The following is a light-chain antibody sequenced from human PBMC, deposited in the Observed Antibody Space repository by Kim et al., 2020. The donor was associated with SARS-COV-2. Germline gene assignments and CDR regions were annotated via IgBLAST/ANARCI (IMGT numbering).Light chain of an antibody. CDR1: PRVGRH. CDR2: GAA. CDR3: QQYDVWPRP. Sequence: VSPGERPTLSCRASPRVGRHLAWYQKKPGQAPRLLIHGAATRATGIPDRFGGSGSGTEFTLTISSLQSEDVAVYYCQQYDVWPRPFGQGTKVDIK. V-gene: IGKV3-15*01. J-gene: IGKJ1*01.